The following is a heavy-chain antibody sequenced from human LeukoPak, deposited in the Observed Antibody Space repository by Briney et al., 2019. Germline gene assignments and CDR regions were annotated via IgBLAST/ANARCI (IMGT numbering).Heavy chain of an antibody. V-gene: IGHV3-74*01. CDR3: AKDRASSSWAGDY. CDR1: GFTFSSYW. J-gene: IGHJ4*02. D-gene: IGHD6-13*01. CDR2: INSDGSST. Sequence: GGSLRLSCAASGFTFSSYWMHWVRQAPGKGLLWVSRINSDGSSTSYADSVKGRFTISRDNSKNTLYLQMNSLRAEDTAVYYCAKDRASSSWAGDYWGQGTLVTVSS.